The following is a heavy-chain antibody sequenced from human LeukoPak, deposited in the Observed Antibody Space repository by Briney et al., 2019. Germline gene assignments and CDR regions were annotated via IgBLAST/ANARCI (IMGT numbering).Heavy chain of an antibody. J-gene: IGHJ4*02. V-gene: IGHV3-23*01. Sequence: GGSLRLSCAASGFTFSTYAMSWARQAPGKGLEWVSTISNSGAGTYFADSVKGRFTISRDNSKNTLYLQMNSLRADDTAVYYCAKDTSFPLRGPFDYWGQGTLVTVSS. CDR2: ISNSGAGT. CDR1: GFTFSTYA. CDR3: AKDTSFPLRGPFDY. D-gene: IGHD4-17*01.